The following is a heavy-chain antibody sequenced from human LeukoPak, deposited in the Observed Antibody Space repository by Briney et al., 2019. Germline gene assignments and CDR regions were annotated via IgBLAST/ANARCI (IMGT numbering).Heavy chain of an antibody. V-gene: IGHV3-23*01. J-gene: IGHJ5*02. CDR1: GSSFSSYA. Sequence: GGSLRLSCAASGSSFSSYAMNWVRQAPGKGLEWVSGISGSGGSTNYADSVKGRFTISRDNPKNTLYLQMNSLRAEDTAVYYCAKDSLAGSSGWFDPWGQRTLVTVSS. D-gene: IGHD6-19*01. CDR2: ISGSGGST. CDR3: AKDSLAGSSGWFDP.